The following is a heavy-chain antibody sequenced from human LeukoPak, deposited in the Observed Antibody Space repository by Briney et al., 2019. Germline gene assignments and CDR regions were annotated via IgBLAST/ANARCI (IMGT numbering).Heavy chain of an antibody. CDR2: ISYDGSNK. D-gene: IGHD3-22*01. Sequence: GRSLRLSCAASGFTFSSYGMHWVRQAPGKGLEWVAVISYDGSNKYYADSVKGRFTISRDNSKNTLYLQMNSLRAEDTAVYYCAKEGYYYDSSGSSLDYWGQGTLVTVSS. CDR1: GFTFSSYG. CDR3: AKEGYYYDSSGSSLDY. V-gene: IGHV3-30*18. J-gene: IGHJ4*02.